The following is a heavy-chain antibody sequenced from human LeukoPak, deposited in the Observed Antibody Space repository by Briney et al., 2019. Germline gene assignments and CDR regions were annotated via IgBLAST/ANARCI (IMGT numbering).Heavy chain of an antibody. CDR3: ARHSGSGSTKNYYYYYMDV. J-gene: IGHJ6*03. CDR2: IYPGDSDT. Sequence: GESLKISCKGSGYSFTSYWIGWVRQMRGKGLEWMGIIYPGDSDTRYSPSFQGQVTISADKSISTAYLQWSSLKASDTAMYYCARHSGSGSTKNYYYYYMDVWGKGTTVTVSS. V-gene: IGHV5-51*01. CDR1: GYSFTSYW. D-gene: IGHD3-10*01.